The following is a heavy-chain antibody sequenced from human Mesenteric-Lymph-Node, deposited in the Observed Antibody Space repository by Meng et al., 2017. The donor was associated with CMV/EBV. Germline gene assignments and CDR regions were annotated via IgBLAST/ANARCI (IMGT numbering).Heavy chain of an antibody. Sequence: ASVKVSCKASGYTFTGYYMHWVRQAPGQGLEWMGWISAYNGNTNYAQKLQGRVTMTTDTSTSTAYMELSSLRSEDTAVYYCARSFWSGYPWYYYYGMDVWGQGTTVTVSS. CDR1: GYTFTGYY. CDR2: ISAYNGNT. CDR3: ARSFWSGYPWYYYYGMDV. V-gene: IGHV1-18*04. J-gene: IGHJ6*02. D-gene: IGHD3-3*01.